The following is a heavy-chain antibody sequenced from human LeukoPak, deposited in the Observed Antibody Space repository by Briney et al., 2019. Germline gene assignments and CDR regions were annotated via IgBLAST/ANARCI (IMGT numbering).Heavy chain of an antibody. CDR3: ASSTTVTSFDY. CDR2: IIPIFGTA. CDR1: GGTFSSYA. D-gene: IGHD4-17*01. J-gene: IGHJ4*02. Sequence: ASVKVSCKASGGTFSSYAISWVRQAPGQGLEWMGGIIPIFGTANYAQKFQGRVTITADKSTSTAYMELSSLRSEDTAVYYCASSTTVTSFDYWGQGTLVTVSS. V-gene: IGHV1-69*06.